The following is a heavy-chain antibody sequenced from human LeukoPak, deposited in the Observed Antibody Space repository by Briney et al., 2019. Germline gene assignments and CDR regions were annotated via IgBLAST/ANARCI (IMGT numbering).Heavy chain of an antibody. CDR1: GGSISRSSYY. D-gene: IGHD6-19*01. Sequence: SETLSLTCTVSGGSISRSSYYWGWIRQPPGKGLEWIGSIYYSGSTYYNPSLKSRVTISVDTSKNQFSLKLSSVTAADTAVYYCARGAVAGDWRLDYWGRGTLVTVSS. J-gene: IGHJ4*02. CDR2: IYYSGST. V-gene: IGHV4-39*07. CDR3: ARGAVAGDWRLDY.